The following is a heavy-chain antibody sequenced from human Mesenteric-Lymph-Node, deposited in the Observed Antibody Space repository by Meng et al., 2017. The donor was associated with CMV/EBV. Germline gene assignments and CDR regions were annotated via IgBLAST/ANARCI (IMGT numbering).Heavy chain of an antibody. V-gene: IGHV1-8*01. D-gene: IGHD3-10*01. Sequence: ASVTVSCKASGYTFTSYDINWVRQATGQGLEWMGWMNPNSGNTGYAQKFQGRVTMTRNTSISTAYMELSSLRSEDTAVYYCARVVGTMVRGIFKYWGQGTLVTVSS. CDR3: ARVVGTMVRGIFKY. J-gene: IGHJ4*02. CDR1: GYTFTSYD. CDR2: MNPNSGNT.